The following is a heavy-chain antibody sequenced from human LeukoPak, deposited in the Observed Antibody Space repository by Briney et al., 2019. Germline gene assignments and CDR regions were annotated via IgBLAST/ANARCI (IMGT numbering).Heavy chain of an antibody. D-gene: IGHD5-24*01. V-gene: IGHV4-59*08. CDR1: GDSITSYY. J-gene: IGHJ6*03. CDR2: IYYIGST. CDR3: ARIEMATTQDYYYYMDV. Sequence: PSETLSLTCTVSGDSITSYYWSWIRQPPGKGPEWIGYIYYIGSTNYNPSLNSRVTISIDTSKNQFSLKLRSVTAADTAVYYCARIEMATTQDYYYYMDVWAKGTTVTVSS.